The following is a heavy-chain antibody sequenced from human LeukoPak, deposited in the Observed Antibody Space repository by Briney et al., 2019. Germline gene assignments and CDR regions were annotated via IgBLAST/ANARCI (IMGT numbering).Heavy chain of an antibody. Sequence: GGSLRLSCAASGFTFSSYWMYWVRQAPGKGLEWVANIEQDGSEKYYVDSVKGRFTISRDNAKNSLFLQMNSLRAEDTAVYYCTGGSDKVLSGEYYYYMDVWGTGTTVTVSS. J-gene: IGHJ6*03. CDR3: TGGSDKVLSGEYYYYMDV. CDR2: IEQDGSEK. V-gene: IGHV3-7*01. CDR1: GFTFSSYW. D-gene: IGHD2/OR15-2a*01.